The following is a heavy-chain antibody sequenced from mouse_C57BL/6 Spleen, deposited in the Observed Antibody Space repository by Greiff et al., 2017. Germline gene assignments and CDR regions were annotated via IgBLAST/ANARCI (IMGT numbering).Heavy chain of an antibody. CDR3: ARDYGSSYLDAMDY. Sequence: DVMLVESGGGLVKPGGSLKLSCAASGFTFSDYGMHWVRQAPEKGLEWVAYISSGSSTIYYADTVKGRFTISRDNAKNTLFLQMTSLRSEDTAMYYCARDYGSSYLDAMDYWGQGTSVTVSS. D-gene: IGHD1-1*01. V-gene: IGHV5-17*01. J-gene: IGHJ4*01. CDR1: GFTFSDYG. CDR2: ISSGSSTI.